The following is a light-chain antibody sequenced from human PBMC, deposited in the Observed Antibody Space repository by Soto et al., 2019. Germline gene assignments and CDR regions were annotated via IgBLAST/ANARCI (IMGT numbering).Light chain of an antibody. J-gene: IGKJ5*01. CDR1: QSVSRNN. V-gene: IGKV3-20*01. Sequence: ETGLTQSQGTLSLSPGERATLSCRASQSVSRNNLVWYQQRPGQPPRLLNYGASSRAPGIPDRFSGSGSGTDFSLTISRLEPEDFAVYYCQQHCDSPITLGQGTRLELK. CDR3: QQHCDSPIT. CDR2: GAS.